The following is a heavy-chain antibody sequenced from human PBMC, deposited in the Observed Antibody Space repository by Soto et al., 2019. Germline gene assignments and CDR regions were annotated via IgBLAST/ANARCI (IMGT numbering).Heavy chain of an antibody. CDR1: GGSISSSSYY. V-gene: IGHV4-39*01. Sequence: PSETLSLTCTVSGGSISSSSYYWGWIRQPPGKGLEWIGSIYYSGSTYYNPSLKSRVTISVDTSKNQFSLKLSSVTAADTAVYYCARQGIRIAVALIDYWGQGTLVTVSS. D-gene: IGHD6-19*01. CDR2: IYYSGST. J-gene: IGHJ4*02. CDR3: ARQGIRIAVALIDY.